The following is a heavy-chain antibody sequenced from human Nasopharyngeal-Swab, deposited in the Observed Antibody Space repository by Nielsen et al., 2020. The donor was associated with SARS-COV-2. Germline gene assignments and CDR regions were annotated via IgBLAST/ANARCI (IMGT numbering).Heavy chain of an antibody. CDR3: ARSSSWYYGMDV. CDR1: GGPLSRYA. J-gene: IGHJ6*02. CDR2: IIPILGIA. Sequence: SVPVSCKASGGPLSRYAISWVRQAPGQGLEWMGRIIPILGIANYAQKFQGRVTITADKSTSTAYMELSSLRSEDTAVYYCARSSSWYYGMDVWGQGTTVTVSS. D-gene: IGHD6-6*01. V-gene: IGHV1-69*04.